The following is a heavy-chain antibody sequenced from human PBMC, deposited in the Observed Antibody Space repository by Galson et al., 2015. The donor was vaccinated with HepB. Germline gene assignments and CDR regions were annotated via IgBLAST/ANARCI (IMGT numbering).Heavy chain of an antibody. CDR3: VKTHDSSGHRLHYFDY. J-gene: IGHJ4*02. Sequence: SLRLSCAASGFTFSSYAMHWVRQAPGKGLEYVSAISSNGGSTYYADSVKGRFTISRDNSKNTLYLQMSSLRAEDTAVYYCVKTHDSSGHRLHYFDYWGQGTLVTVSS. CDR2: ISSNGGST. D-gene: IGHD3-22*01. V-gene: IGHV3-64D*06. CDR1: GFTFSSYA.